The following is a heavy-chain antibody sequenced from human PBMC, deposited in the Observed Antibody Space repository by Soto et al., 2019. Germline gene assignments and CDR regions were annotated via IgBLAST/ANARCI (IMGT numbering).Heavy chain of an antibody. CDR2: IYPGDSDT. Sequence: PVESKRVSCKGSGYSITSYWIGWVRQMPGKGLEWMGIIYPGDSDTRYGPSFQGQVTISADKSISTAYLQWSSLKASDTAMYYCARHPGGEGSSGYFGGDYYYGMDVWGQGTTVTVSS. CDR3: ARHPGGEGSSGYFGGDYYYGMDV. J-gene: IGHJ6*02. V-gene: IGHV5-51*01. CDR1: GYSITSYW. D-gene: IGHD3-22*01.